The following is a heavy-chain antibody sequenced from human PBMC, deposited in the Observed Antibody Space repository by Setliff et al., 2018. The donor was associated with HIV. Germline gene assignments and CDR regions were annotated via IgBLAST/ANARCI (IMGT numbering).Heavy chain of an antibody. V-gene: IGHV4-4*07. CDR3: ARAAAGNTGPFDL. CDR2: VSSRGDT. Sequence: PSETLSLTCTVSDSGTYYWSWIRQPAGKGLEWIGRVSSRGDTNYNPSLKSRVTMSIDTSKNQFSLKLTSVTASDTAVYYCARAAAGNTGPFDLWGQGSPVTVSS. J-gene: IGHJ4*02. CDR1: DSGTYY. D-gene: IGHD4-17*01.